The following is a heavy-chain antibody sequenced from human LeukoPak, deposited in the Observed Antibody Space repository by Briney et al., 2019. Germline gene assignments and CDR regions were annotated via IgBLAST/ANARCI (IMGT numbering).Heavy chain of an antibody. Sequence: PGGSLRLSCAASGFIVSDNYMTWVRQAPGKGLEWVSVIYSGGKTYYADSVKGRFTISRDNSKNTLYLEMNSLRAEDTAVYYCVRDRRYASGSDAFDIWGQGTMVTVSS. CDR1: GFIVSDNY. J-gene: IGHJ3*02. D-gene: IGHD3-10*01. CDR3: VRDRRYASGSDAFDI. CDR2: IYSGGKT. V-gene: IGHV3-53*01.